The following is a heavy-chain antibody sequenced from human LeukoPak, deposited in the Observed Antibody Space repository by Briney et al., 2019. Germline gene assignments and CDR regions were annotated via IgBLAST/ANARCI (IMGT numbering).Heavy chain of an antibody. CDR1: GFTFSSYW. D-gene: IGHD3-9*01. CDR3: AKTGSRGGTFRPSYYYYYMDV. V-gene: IGHV3-7*01. J-gene: IGHJ6*03. Sequence: GGSLRLSCAASGFTFSSYWMSWVRQAPGKGLEWVANIKQDESEKYYVDSVKGRFTISRDNSKNTLYLQMNSLRPEDTAVYYCAKTGSRGGTFRPSYYYYYMDVWGEGTTVTISS. CDR2: IKQDESEK.